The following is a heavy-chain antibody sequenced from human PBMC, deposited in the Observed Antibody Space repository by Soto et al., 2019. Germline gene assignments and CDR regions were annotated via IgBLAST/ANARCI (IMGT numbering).Heavy chain of an antibody. CDR1: GGSISSGGYS. D-gene: IGHD5-18*01. V-gene: IGHV4-30-2*01. J-gene: IGHJ4*02. CDR2: IYHSGST. Sequence: PSETLSLTCAVSGGSISSGGYSWSWIRQPPGKGLEWIGYIYHSGSTYYNPSLKSRVTISVDRSKNQFSLKLSSVTAADTAVYYCTRVPDYWGQGTLVTVSSGKQGWASVKVSCKASGYTFTSYGISWYTLDFDYWGQGTLVTVSS. CDR3: TRVPDYWGQGTLVTVSSGKQGWASVKVSCKASGYTFTSYGISWYTLDFDY.